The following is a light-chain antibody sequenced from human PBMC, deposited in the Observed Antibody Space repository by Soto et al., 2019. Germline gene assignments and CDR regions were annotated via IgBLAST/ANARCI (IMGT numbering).Light chain of an antibody. CDR2: QAS. J-gene: IGKJ1*01. CDR1: QYINTR. CDR3: HQRKSWPRT. V-gene: IGKV3-11*01. Sequence: EIVLTQSPATLSSFPGDRVTLSCRASQYINTRLAWYQHRPGQSPRLLIYQASLGAAGIPARFSASGSGTDFTLTISDVQPEDFALYYCHQRKSWPRTFGQGTKVDIK.